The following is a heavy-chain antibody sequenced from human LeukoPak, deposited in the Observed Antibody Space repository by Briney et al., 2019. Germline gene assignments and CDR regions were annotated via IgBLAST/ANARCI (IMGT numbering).Heavy chain of an antibody. CDR3: ARDSLPDPMYYYDSSGYCDY. Sequence: GRSLRLSCAASGFTFSSYGMHWVRQAPGKGLEWVAAIWYDGSNKYYADSVKGRFTISRDNSKNTLYLQMNSLRAEDTAVYYCARDSLPDPMYYYDSSGYCDYWGQGTLVTVSS. J-gene: IGHJ4*02. CDR2: IWYDGSNK. D-gene: IGHD3-22*01. V-gene: IGHV3-33*01. CDR1: GFTFSSYG.